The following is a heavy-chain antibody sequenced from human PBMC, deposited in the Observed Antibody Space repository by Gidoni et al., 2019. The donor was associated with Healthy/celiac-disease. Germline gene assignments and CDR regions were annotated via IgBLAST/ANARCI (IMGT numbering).Heavy chain of an antibody. D-gene: IGHD2-2*01. J-gene: IGHJ6*02. CDR1: GFTFSRYS. Sequence: EVQLVESGGGLVKPGGSLRLSCAASGFTFSRYSMTWVRQAPGKGLEWVSSISSSSSYIYYADSVKGRFTISRDNAKNSLYLQMNSLRAEDTAVYYCARDRRVVPAAMGVYYYYGMDVWGQGTTVTVSS. CDR2: ISSSSSYI. CDR3: ARDRRVVPAAMGVYYYYGMDV. V-gene: IGHV3-21*01.